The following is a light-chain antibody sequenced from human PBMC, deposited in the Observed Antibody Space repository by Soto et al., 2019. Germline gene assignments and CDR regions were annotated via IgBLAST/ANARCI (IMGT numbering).Light chain of an antibody. CDR3: QQYNNWPLT. V-gene: IGKV3-15*01. J-gene: IGKJ4*01. CDR2: GAS. Sequence: ENVLTQSPGTLSLSPGERAPLSCRASQTVTIHLAWYQQKPGQAPRLLIYGASTRATGIPARFSGSGSGTEFTLTISSLQSEDFAVYHCQQYNNWPLTFGGGTKVDIK. CDR1: QTVTIH.